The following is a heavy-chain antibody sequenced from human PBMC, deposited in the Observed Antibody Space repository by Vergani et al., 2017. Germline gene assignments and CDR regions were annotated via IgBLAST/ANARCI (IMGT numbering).Heavy chain of an antibody. Sequence: EVQLVESGGGLVQPGGSLRLSCAASGFTFSSYWMSWVRQAPGKGLERVANIKQDGSEKYYVDSVKGRFTISRDNSKNTLYLQMNSLRAEDTSVYYCAKVKRSIAARLNMYYGMDVWGQGTTVTVSS. CDR1: GFTFSSYW. CDR3: AKVKRSIAARLNMYYGMDV. J-gene: IGHJ6*02. CDR2: IKQDGSEK. V-gene: IGHV3-7*01. D-gene: IGHD6-6*01.